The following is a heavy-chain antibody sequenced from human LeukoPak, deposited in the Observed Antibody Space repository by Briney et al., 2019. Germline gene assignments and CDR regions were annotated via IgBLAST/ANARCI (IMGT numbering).Heavy chain of an antibody. Sequence: GGSLRLSCAASGFTFSSYWMHWVRQAPGKGLGWVSRINSDGSSTSYADSVKGRFTISRDNAKNTLYLQMNSLRAEDTAVYYCARVLGGSYRLKYYFDYWGQGTLVTVSS. CDR2: INSDGSST. D-gene: IGHD1-26*01. CDR3: ARVLGGSYRLKYYFDY. CDR1: GFTFSSYW. J-gene: IGHJ4*02. V-gene: IGHV3-74*01.